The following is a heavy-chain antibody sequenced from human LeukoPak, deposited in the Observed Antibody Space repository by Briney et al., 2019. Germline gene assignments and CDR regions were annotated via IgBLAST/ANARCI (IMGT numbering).Heavy chain of an antibody. CDR2: ITASGAST. Sequence: GGSLRLSCAASGFSLSSYWMTWVRQAPGKGLEWVSAITASGASTDYADSVKGRFTISRDNSKSTLYLQMSSLRAEDTAVYYCAKRSAESSGYFDSWGQGTLVTVSS. J-gene: IGHJ4*02. V-gene: IGHV3-23*01. D-gene: IGHD6-19*01. CDR3: AKRSAESSGYFDS. CDR1: GFSLSSYW.